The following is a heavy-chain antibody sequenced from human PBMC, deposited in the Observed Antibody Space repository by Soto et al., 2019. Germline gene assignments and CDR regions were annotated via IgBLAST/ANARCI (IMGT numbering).Heavy chain of an antibody. CDR2: MSSSSSTI. V-gene: IGHV3-48*02. CDR1: GFTFISYS. J-gene: IGHJ6*02. CDR3: ARGYYDILTGYIVGAGPEYYYYGMDV. Sequence: GSLRLSCAASGFTFISYSTNWVRQAPGKGLEWVSYMSSSSSTIYYADSVKVRFTISRDNAKNSLYLQMNSLRDEDTAVYYCARGYYDILTGYIVGAGPEYYYYGMDVWGQGTTVTVSS. D-gene: IGHD3-9*01.